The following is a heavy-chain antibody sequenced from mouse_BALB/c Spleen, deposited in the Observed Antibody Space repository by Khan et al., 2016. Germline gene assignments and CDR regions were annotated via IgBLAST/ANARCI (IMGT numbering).Heavy chain of an antibody. CDR3: ASAYGKSIWYFDV. CDR1: GDSITSGN. J-gene: IGHJ1*01. Sequence: EVQLQESGPSLVKPSQTLSLTCSVTGDSITSGNWNWIRKFPGNKLEYMGYISYSGSTYYNPSLKSRISITRDTSKNQSYLQLNSVTAEDAATYYCASAYGKSIWYFDVWGAGTTVTVSS. CDR2: ISYSGST. V-gene: IGHV3-8*02. D-gene: IGHD1-1*01.